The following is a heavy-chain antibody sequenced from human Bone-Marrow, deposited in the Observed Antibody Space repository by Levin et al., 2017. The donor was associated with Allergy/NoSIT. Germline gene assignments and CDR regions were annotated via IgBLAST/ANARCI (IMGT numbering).Heavy chain of an antibody. CDR3: ARDGAIFGGDNFFDY. V-gene: IGHV3-48*03. CDR1: GFSFSSYE. CDR2: ISSRNTTM. J-gene: IGHJ4*02. Sequence: GGSLRLSCAASGFSFSSYEMNWVRQAPGKGLEWVSYISSRNTTMYYADSVKGRFTISRDNAENSLYLQMNSLTVEDAAIYYCARDGAIFGGDNFFDYWGQGTPVTVSS. D-gene: IGHD3-3*01.